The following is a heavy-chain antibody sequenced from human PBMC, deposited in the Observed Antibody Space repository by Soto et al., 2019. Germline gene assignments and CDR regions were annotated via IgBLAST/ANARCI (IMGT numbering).Heavy chain of an antibody. CDR2: IWYDGSNK. J-gene: IGHJ4*02. CDR1: GFTFSSYG. Sequence: QVQLVESGGGVVQPGRSLRLSCAASGFTFSSYGMHWVRQAPDKGLEWVAVIWYDGSNKYYADSVKGRFTISKDNSKNTLYLQMNSLRAEDTAVYYCAREFRAMALDYWGQGTLVTVSS. V-gene: IGHV3-33*01. CDR3: AREFRAMALDY. D-gene: IGHD5-18*01.